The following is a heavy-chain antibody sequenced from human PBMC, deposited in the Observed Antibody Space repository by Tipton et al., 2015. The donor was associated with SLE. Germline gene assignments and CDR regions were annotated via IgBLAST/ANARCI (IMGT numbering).Heavy chain of an antibody. D-gene: IGHD2-2*01. CDR3: ARERSGSSNFDY. CDR1: GASISTYF. Sequence: LRLSCTVSGASISTYFWTWIRQPAGKGLEWIGSILYTGRTNYNPSLKSRVTISVDTSKKQFSLRLSSVTAADTAVYYCARERSGSSNFDYWGPGTLVTVSS. V-gene: IGHV4-59*01. J-gene: IGHJ4*02. CDR2: ILYTGRT.